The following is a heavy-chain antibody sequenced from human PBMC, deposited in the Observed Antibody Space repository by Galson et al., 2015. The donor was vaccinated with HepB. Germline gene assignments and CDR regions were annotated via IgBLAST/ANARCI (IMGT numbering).Heavy chain of an antibody. J-gene: IGHJ6*02. CDR2: IDWDDDK. CDR3: ARMAEPYYYYGMDV. CDR1: GFSLSTSGMC. Sequence: PALVKPTQTLTLTCTFSGFSLSTSGMCVSWIRQPPGKALEWLARIDWDDDKYYSTSLKTRLTISKDTSKNQVVLTMTNMDPVDTATYYCARMAEPYYYYGMDVWGQGTTVTVSS. D-gene: IGHD1-14*01. V-gene: IGHV2-70*11.